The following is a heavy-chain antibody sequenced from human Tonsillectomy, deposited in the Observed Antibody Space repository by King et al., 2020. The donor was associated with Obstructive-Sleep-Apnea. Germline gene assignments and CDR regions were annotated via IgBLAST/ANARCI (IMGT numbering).Heavy chain of an antibody. V-gene: IGHV3-30*17. Sequence: VQLVESGGGVVVPGRSLGLPCSASGFTFRSSGMYWVRQAPGEGLEWVTIIASDGGNKGIAESVKGRFIISMENSKKTLYLQMNSLGVEDTAVYYCARDRVRSLTAVYGMDVWGQGTTVIVSS. CDR1: GFTFRSSG. J-gene: IGHJ6*02. CDR2: IASDGGNK. CDR3: ARDRVRSLTAVYGMDV. D-gene: IGHD3-3*01.